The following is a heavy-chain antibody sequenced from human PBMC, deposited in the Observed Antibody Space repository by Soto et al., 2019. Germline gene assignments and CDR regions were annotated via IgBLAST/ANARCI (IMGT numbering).Heavy chain of an antibody. CDR1: GYTFTSYD. CDR2: MNPNSGNT. J-gene: IGHJ4*02. Sequence: ASVKVSCKASGYTFTSYDINWVRQATGQGLEWMGWMNPNSGNTGYAQKFQGRVTMTRNTSISTAYMELSSLRSEDTAVYYCARAGRRDGYNDYWGQGTLVTVSS. D-gene: IGHD5-12*01. CDR3: ARAGRRDGYNDY. V-gene: IGHV1-8*01.